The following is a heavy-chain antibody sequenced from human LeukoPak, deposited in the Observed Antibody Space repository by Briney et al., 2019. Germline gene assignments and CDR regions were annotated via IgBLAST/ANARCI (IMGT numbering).Heavy chain of an antibody. CDR1: GFSFSSYE. Sequence: PGGSLRLSCAASGFSFSSYEMNWVRQAPGKGLEWVSYISSSGSTIYYADSVRGRFTISRDNAKNSMYLQMISLRAEDTAVYYCARDVPAYYYDSSGYTDAFDIWGQGTMVTVSS. J-gene: IGHJ3*02. CDR2: ISSSGSTI. CDR3: ARDVPAYYYDSSGYTDAFDI. D-gene: IGHD3-22*01. V-gene: IGHV3-48*03.